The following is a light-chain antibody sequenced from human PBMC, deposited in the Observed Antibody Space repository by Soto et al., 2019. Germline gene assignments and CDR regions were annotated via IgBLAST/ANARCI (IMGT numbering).Light chain of an antibody. Sequence: QSALTQPPSASGSPGQSATISCTGTSSDVGGYNYFSWYQQHPGKAPKLMIYEVSKRPSGVPDRFSGSKYGNTAALTVSGLQAEDVADYYCSLYAGSNNLVFGGGTKRTVL. CDR1: SSDVGGYNY. CDR3: SLYAGSNNLV. V-gene: IGLV2-8*01. CDR2: EVS. J-gene: IGLJ2*01.